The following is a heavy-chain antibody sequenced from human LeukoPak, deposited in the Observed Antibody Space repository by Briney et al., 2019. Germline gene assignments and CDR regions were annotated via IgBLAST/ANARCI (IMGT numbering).Heavy chain of an antibody. CDR1: GYTLTELS. CDR3: ARDRNSGSSLDI. V-gene: IGHV1-2*02. J-gene: IGHJ3*02. Sequence: ASVKVSCKVSGYTLTELSMHWVRQAPGQGLEWMGWIYPYSGDTNYAQNFQGRVTMTRDTSISTAYMELSSLKSDDTAVYYCARDRNSGSSLDIWGQGTMLTVSS. CDR2: IYPYSGDT. D-gene: IGHD6-6*01.